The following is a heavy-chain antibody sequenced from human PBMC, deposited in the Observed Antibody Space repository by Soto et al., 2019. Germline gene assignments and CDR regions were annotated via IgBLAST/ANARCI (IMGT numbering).Heavy chain of an antibody. CDR3: ARDRYGLSGIDY. V-gene: IGHV4-31*03. CDR2: IYYSGST. J-gene: IGHJ4*02. D-gene: IGHD3-10*01. CDR1: GGSISSGGYY. Sequence: QVQLQESGPGLVKPSQTLSLTCTVSGGSISSGGYYWSWIRQHPGKGLEWIGYIYYSGSTYYNPSLRSRXXIXVVXSKNQFSLKLSSVTAADTAVYYCARDRYGLSGIDYWGQGTLVTVSS.